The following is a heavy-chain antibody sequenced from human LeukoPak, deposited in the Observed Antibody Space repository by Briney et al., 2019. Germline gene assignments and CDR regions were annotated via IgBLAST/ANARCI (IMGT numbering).Heavy chain of an antibody. CDR2: IGGSGGST. D-gene: IGHD5-12*01. V-gene: IGHV3-23*01. Sequence: GGSLRLSCAASGFTFSSYAMSWARQAPGKGLEWVSTIGGSGGSTYYADSVKGRFTISRDNSKNTLYLQMNSLRAEDTAVYYCAKDWRYSGYDYYFDYWGQGTLVTVSS. CDR1: GFTFSSYA. CDR3: AKDWRYSGYDYYFDY. J-gene: IGHJ4*01.